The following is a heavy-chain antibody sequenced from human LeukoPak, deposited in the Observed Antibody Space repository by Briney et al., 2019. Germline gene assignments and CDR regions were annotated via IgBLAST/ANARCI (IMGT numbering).Heavy chain of an antibody. CDR2: IYPGDSDT. J-gene: IGHJ3*02. V-gene: IGHV5-51*01. D-gene: IGHD1-26*01. CDR3: ARGRGSYYSDDAFDI. CDR1: GCSFTSYW. Sequence: GESLKISCKGSGCSFTSYWIGWVRQMPGKGLEWMGIIYPGDSDTRYSPSFQGQVTISADKSISTAYLQWSSLKASDTAMYYCARGRGSYYSDDAFDIWGQGTMVTVSS.